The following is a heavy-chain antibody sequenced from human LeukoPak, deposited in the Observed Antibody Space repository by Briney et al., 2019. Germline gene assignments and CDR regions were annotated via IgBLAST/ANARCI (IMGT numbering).Heavy chain of an antibody. J-gene: IGHJ4*02. V-gene: IGHV3-74*01. Sequence: PGRSLRLSCAASGFTFSRNWMYWVRQAPGKWLVWVSRINIDGSSTSYADSVKGRFTISRDNAKNTLFLQMNSLRAEDTAVYYCASAYTYVRLGDHWGQGTLVTVSS. CDR1: GFTFSRNW. D-gene: IGHD3-16*01. CDR3: ASAYTYVRLGDH. CDR2: INIDGSST.